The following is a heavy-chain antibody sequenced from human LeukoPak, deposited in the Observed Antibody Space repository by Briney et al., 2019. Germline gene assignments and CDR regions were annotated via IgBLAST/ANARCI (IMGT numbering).Heavy chain of an antibody. CDR3: AREGAGGSWAGY. V-gene: IGHV1-2*02. J-gene: IGHJ4*02. CDR2: INPNSGDT. D-gene: IGHD1-26*01. CDR1: GYTFTVYY. Sequence: ASVMVSCKASGYTFTVYYIHWGRQAPGQGLEWMGWINPNSGDTNYAQKFQGRVTVTRDTSISTAFMELNRLTSDDTAVYYCAREGAGGSWAGYWGQGTLVTVSS.